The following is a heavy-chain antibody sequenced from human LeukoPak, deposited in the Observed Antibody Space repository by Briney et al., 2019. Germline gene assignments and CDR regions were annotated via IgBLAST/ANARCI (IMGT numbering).Heavy chain of an antibody. CDR1: AFTFSSYA. Sequence: GGSLRLSCAASAFTFSSYAMSWVRQAPGKGLEWVSAISGSGGSTYYADSVKGRFTISRDNSENTLYLQMNSLRAEDTAVYYCARLFMVRGVIITSYFDYWGQGTLVTVSS. CDR3: ARLFMVRGVIITSYFDY. D-gene: IGHD3-10*01. V-gene: IGHV3-23*01. J-gene: IGHJ4*02. CDR2: ISGSGGST.